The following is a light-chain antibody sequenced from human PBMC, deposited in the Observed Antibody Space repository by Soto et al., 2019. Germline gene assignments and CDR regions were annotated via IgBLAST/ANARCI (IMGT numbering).Light chain of an antibody. Sequence: EIVMTQSPVALSVSPGESAALSCRASQSVGRNFAWYQQRPGQAPRVLIYGTSTRATGVPARFSGSGSGTDSALTISSLQSEDFAGYYCQQYNKGPYTFGQGTRL. CDR1: QSVGRN. CDR2: GTS. CDR3: QQYNKGPYT. V-gene: IGKV3-15*01. J-gene: IGKJ2*01.